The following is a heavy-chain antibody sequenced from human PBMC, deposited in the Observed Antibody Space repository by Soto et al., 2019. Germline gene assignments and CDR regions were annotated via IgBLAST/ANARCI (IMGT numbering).Heavy chain of an antibody. V-gene: IGHV1-24*01. D-gene: IGHD2-15*01. CDR2: FDPEDGET. CDR3: ATAATPTNRGIWFGP. Sequence: ASVKVSCKVSGYTLTELSMHWVRQAPGKGLEWMGGFDPEDGETIYAQKFQGRVTMTEDTSTDTAYMELSSLRSEDTAVYYFATAATPTNRGIWFGPWGQGTLVTVSS. J-gene: IGHJ5*02. CDR1: GYTLTELS.